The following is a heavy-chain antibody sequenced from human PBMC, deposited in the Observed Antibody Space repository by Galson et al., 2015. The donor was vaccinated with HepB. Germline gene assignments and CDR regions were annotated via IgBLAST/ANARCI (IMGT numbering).Heavy chain of an antibody. CDR3: ALALDGTFYWWFDS. CDR1: GYSFINFW. J-gene: IGHJ5*01. V-gene: IGHV5-51*03. D-gene: IGHD1-26*01. CDR2: IYPGDSDT. Sequence: QSGAEVKKPGESLKISCKASGYSFINFWIAWVRQTPGKGLEWMGIIYPGDSDTTYSPSFQGQVTISADKSITTTYLQWSSLRASYTAIYYCALALDGTFYWWFDSWVQGTLVTVSS.